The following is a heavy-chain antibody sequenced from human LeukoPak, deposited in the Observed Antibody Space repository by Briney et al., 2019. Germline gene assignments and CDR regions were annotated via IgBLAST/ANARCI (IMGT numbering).Heavy chain of an antibody. CDR1: EFSVGSNY. V-gene: IGHV3-66*01. Sequence: GGSLRLSCAASEFSVGSNYMTWVRQAPGKGLEWVSLIYSGGSTYYADSAKGRFTISRDNSKNTLSLQMNSLRAEDTAVYYCAKGKWGLTINNFDVWGQGTMVTVSS. J-gene: IGHJ3*01. D-gene: IGHD3-9*01. CDR3: AKGKWGLTINNFDV. CDR2: IYSGGST.